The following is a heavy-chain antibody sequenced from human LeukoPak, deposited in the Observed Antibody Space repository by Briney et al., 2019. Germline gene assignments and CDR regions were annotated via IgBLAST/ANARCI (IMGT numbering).Heavy chain of an antibody. CDR2: IYYSGST. Sequence: SETLSLTCTVSGGSISSYYWGWIRQPPGKGLEWIGSIYYSGSTYYNPSLKSRVTISVDTSKNQFSLKLSSVTAADTAVYYCARQRKYCSSTSCYLGYYYYYMDVWGKGTTVTVSS. J-gene: IGHJ6*03. CDR1: GGSISSYY. V-gene: IGHV4-39*01. D-gene: IGHD2-2*01. CDR3: ARQRKYCSSTSCYLGYYYYYMDV.